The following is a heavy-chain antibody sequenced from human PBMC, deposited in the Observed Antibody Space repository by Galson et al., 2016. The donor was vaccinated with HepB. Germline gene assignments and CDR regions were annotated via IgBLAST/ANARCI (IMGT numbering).Heavy chain of an antibody. CDR1: GFTFSSYW. V-gene: IGHV3-74*01. Sequence: SLRLSCAASGFTFSSYWMHWVRQAPGRGLVWVSRISSDGSTTDYADSVKGRFTISRDNVKNTVYLQMNSLRAEDTAVYYCARDWSEIDYDVLTANYYYYHSGMDVWGQGTTVTVSS. CDR3: ARDWSEIDYDVLTANYYYYHSGMDV. CDR2: ISSDGSTT. J-gene: IGHJ6*02. D-gene: IGHD3-9*01.